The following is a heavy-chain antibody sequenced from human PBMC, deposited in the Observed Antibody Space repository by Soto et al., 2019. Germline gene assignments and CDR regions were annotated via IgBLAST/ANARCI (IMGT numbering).Heavy chain of an antibody. CDR2: IGPSDSYT. D-gene: IGHD3-22*01. CDR1: GYSFTSYW. Sequence: GESLKISCKGSGYSFTSYWISWVRQMPGKGLEWMGRIGPSDSYTNYSPSFQGHVTISADKSISTAYLQWSSLKASDTAMYYCARRDYYYDSSGYYPNYYYGMDVWGQGTTVTVSS. J-gene: IGHJ6*02. CDR3: ARRDYYYDSSGYYPNYYYGMDV. V-gene: IGHV5-10-1*01.